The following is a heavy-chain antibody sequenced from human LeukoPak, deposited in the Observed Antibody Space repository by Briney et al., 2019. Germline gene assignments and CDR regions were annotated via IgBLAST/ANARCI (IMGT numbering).Heavy chain of an antibody. J-gene: IGHJ4*02. CDR2: IYYSGST. CDR3: ARWGLEDFANFDY. CDR1: GGSISSYY. V-gene: IGHV4-59*01. D-gene: IGHD3-16*01. Sequence: SETLSLTCTVSGGSISSYYWSWIRQPPGKGLEWIGYIYYSGSTNYNPSLKSRVTISVDTSKNQFSLKLSSVTAADTAVYYCARWGLEDFANFDYWGQGTLVTVSS.